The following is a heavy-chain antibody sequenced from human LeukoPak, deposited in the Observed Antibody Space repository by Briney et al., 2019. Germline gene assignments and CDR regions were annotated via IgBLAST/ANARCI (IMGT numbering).Heavy chain of an antibody. CDR1: GFTYSHYS. D-gene: IGHD2-21*01. CDR2: ISNSDTGI. V-gene: IGHV3-48*01. J-gene: IGHJ4*02. Sequence: GGSLRLSCEVSGFTYSHYSMHWVRQAPGKGLEWIAFISNSDTGIYYADSVKGRFTVSRETANNFLYLQMDSLRAEDTALYLCARDLFGYYFDSWGQGTHVTVSA. CDR3: ARDLFGYYFDS.